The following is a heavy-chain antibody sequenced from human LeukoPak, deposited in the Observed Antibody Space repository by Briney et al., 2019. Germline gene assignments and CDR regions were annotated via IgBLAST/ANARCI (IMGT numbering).Heavy chain of an antibody. V-gene: IGHV3-21*01. J-gene: IGHJ4*02. CDR1: GFTFSSYS. D-gene: IGHD3-3*01. Sequence: GGSLRLSCAASGFTFSSYSMNWVRQAPGKGLEWVSSISSSSSCIYYADSVKGRFTISRDNAKNSLYLQMNSLRAEDTAVYYCARGCDFWSGYHDYWGQGTLVTVSS. CDR2: ISSSSSCI. CDR3: ARGCDFWSGYHDY.